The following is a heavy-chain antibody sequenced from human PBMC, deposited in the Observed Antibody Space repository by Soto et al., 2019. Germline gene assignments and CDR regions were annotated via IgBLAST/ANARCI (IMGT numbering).Heavy chain of an antibody. CDR1: GYTFTSYA. CDR3: ATEYYDSSGYLRGSSYYYGMDV. Sequence: ASVKVSCKASGYTFTSYAMHWVRQAPGQRLEWMGWINAGNGNTKYSQKFQGRVTITRDTSASTAYMELSSLRSEDTAVYYCATEYYDSSGYLRGSSYYYGMDVWGQGTTVTVSS. CDR2: INAGNGNT. J-gene: IGHJ6*02. D-gene: IGHD3-22*01. V-gene: IGHV1-3*01.